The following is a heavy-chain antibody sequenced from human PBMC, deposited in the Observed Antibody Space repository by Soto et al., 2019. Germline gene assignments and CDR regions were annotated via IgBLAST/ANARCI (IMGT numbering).Heavy chain of an antibody. J-gene: IGHJ4*02. CDR1: GFTFSSPA. Sequence: EVQLLESGGGLVQPGGSLRLSCAASGFTFSSPAMSWVRQAPGKGLEWVSSTIDSGGRSYHADPVRGRFTSSRDNSKNTPYLQMNRLRADDTAIYYCAKDKMEQWLVGGYYDYWGQGALVTVSS. CDR2: TIDSGGRS. CDR3: AKDKMEQWLVGGYYDY. V-gene: IGHV3-23*01. D-gene: IGHD6-19*01.